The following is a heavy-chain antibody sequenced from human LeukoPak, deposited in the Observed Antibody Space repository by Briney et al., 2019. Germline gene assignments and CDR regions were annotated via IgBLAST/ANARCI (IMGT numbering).Heavy chain of an antibody. CDR2: IYYSGTA. CDR3: ARHPSHTIATGDFAY. D-gene: IGHD1-1*01. J-gene: IGHJ4*02. CDR1: GDSITSYTYY. V-gene: IGHV4-39*01. Sequence: SETLSLTCTVSGDSITSYTYYWAWLRQPPGKELEWVGSIYYSGTAYYHPSLKCRVTISVDTSKNQFSLKLSSVTAADTAVYYCARHPSHTIATGDFAYWGQGNLVTVSS.